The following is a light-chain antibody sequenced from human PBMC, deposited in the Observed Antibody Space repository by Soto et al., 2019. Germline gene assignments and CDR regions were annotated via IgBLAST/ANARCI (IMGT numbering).Light chain of an antibody. J-gene: IGKJ3*01. CDR3: QQLNSYPPPT. Sequence: DIQLTQSPSFLSASVGERVTITCRASQGISSYLAWYQQKPGKAPKLLIYAASTLQSGVPSRFSGSGSGTELTLTISSLHPEDFATYYCQQLNSYPPPTFGPGTKVDIK. CDR1: QGISSY. CDR2: AAS. V-gene: IGKV1-9*01.